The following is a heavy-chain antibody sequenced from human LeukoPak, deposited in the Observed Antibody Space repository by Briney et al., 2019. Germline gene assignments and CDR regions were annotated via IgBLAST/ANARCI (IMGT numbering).Heavy chain of an antibody. V-gene: IGHV3-48*03. CDR2: ISSGGTTI. CDR1: GSTFSEFE. CDR3: TRGLVV. Sequence: GGSLRLPCAASGSTFSEFEMNWVRQAPGKGLEWVSDISSGGTTIFYADSVKGRFTISRDNAKNSLYLQMNSLRDEDTAIYYCTRGLVVWGQGALVTVSS. J-gene: IGHJ4*02. D-gene: IGHD2-2*01.